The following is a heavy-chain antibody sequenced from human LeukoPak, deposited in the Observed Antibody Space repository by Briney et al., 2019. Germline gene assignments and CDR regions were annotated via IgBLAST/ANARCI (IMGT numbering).Heavy chain of an antibody. D-gene: IGHD3-22*01. J-gene: IGHJ4*02. Sequence: SETLSLTCTVSGGSISSYYWSWIRQPAGKGLEWIGRIYTTGNTNHNPSLKSRVTMSVDTSKNQLSLKLSSVTAADTAVYYCASFNYYDSSGLKYWGQGTLVTVSS. CDR2: IYTTGNT. CDR1: GGSISSYY. V-gene: IGHV4-4*07. CDR3: ASFNYYDSSGLKY.